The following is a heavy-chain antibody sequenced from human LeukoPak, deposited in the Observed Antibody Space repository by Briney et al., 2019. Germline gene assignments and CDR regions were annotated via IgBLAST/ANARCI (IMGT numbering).Heavy chain of an antibody. CDR3: ARDPTVTTWYYFDL. CDR2: INTDGSTT. V-gene: IGHV3-74*01. CDR1: AFTFSTYW. J-gene: IGHJ2*01. D-gene: IGHD4-17*01. Sequence: GGSLRLSCTASAFTFSTYWMHWVRQAPGKGLVWVSRINTDGSTTRYADSVKGRFTISRDNARNTLYLQVNSLRAEDTAVYYCARDPTVTTWYYFDLWGRGTLVTVSS.